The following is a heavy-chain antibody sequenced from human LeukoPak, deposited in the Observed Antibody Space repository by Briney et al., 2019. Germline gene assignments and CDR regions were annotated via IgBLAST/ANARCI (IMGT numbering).Heavy chain of an antibody. D-gene: IGHD5-24*01. Sequence: SETLSLTCAVFGGSFSDSYWSWIRQPPGKGLEWIGEINHSGSTNYNPSFKSRVTISADTSKNQFSLKLSSVTAADTAVYYCARHDGYNPTYYFDYWGQGTLVTVSS. V-gene: IGHV4-34*01. CDR3: ARHDGYNPTYYFDY. CDR1: GGSFSDSY. CDR2: INHSGST. J-gene: IGHJ4*02.